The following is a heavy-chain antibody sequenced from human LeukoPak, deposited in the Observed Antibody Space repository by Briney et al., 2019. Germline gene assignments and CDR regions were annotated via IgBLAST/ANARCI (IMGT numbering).Heavy chain of an antibody. D-gene: IGHD1-26*01. CDR3: ATLGADTYSGSPDY. CDR1: GYTFTDYY. CDR2: VDPEDGET. Sequence: GATVKISCKASGYTFTDYYMHWVQQAPGKGLEWMGRVDPEDGETIYAEKFQGRVTITADTSTDTAYMELSSLRSEDTAVYYCATLGADTYSGSPDYWGQGTLVTVSS. V-gene: IGHV1-69-2*01. J-gene: IGHJ4*02.